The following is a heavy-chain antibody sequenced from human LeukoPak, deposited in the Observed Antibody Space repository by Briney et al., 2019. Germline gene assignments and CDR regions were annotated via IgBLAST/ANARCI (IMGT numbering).Heavy chain of an antibody. Sequence: PGGSLRLSCAASGFTFSNAWMSWVRQAPGKGLEWVGRIKSKTDGGTTDYAAPVKGRFTISRDDSKNTLYLQMNSLKTEDTAVYYCTTGPLDIVVVVAATPYYFDYWGQGTLVTVSS. D-gene: IGHD2-15*01. V-gene: IGHV3-15*01. CDR2: IKSKTDGGTT. CDR1: GFTFSNAW. J-gene: IGHJ4*02. CDR3: TTGPLDIVVVVAATPYYFDY.